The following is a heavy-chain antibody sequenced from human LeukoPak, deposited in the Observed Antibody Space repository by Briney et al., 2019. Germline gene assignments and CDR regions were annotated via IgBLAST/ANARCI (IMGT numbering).Heavy chain of an antibody. CDR2: IKQDGSEK. D-gene: IGHD3-9*01. V-gene: IGHV3-7*01. J-gene: IGHJ4*02. Sequence: PGGSLRLSCAASGFTFSSYWMSWVRQAPGKGLEWVANIKQDGSEKYYVDSVKGRFTISRDNAKNSLYLQMNSLRAEDTAAYYCASAGVYDILTGPILWGQGTLVTVSS. CDR3: ASAGVYDILTGPIL. CDR1: GFTFSSYW.